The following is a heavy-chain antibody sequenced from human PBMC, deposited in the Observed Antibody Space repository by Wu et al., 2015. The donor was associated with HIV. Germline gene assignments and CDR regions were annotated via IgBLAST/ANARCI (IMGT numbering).Heavy chain of an antibody. D-gene: IGHD1-14*01. J-gene: IGHJ6*02. CDR2: INPSGSST. CDR3: ARTRNYYFGMDV. V-gene: IGHV1-46*01. CDR1: GYIFTTYY. Sequence: QVQLVQSGAEVKKPGASVKVSCKASGYIFTTYYIHWVRQAPGQGLEWMGVINPSGSSTTYTQKFQGRVTMTRDTSISTAYMILSGLTSEDTAVYYCARTRNYYFGMDVWGQGTTVTVSS.